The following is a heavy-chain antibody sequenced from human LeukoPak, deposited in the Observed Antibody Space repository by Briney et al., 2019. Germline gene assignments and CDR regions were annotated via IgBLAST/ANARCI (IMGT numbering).Heavy chain of an antibody. CDR3: ARALPTILRFLEWFSSRWFDP. CDR2: INPNSGGT. V-gene: IGHV1-2*02. J-gene: IGHJ5*02. CDR1: GYTFTGYY. Sequence: ASVKVSCKASGYTFTGYYMHWVRQAPGQGLEWMGWINPNSGGTNYAQKFQGRVTMTRDTSISTAYMELSRLRSDDTAVYYRARALPTILRFLEWFSSRWFDPWGRGTLVTVSS. D-gene: IGHD3-3*01.